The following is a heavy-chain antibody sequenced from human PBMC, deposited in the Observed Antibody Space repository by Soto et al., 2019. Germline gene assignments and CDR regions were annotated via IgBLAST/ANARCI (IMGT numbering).Heavy chain of an antibody. D-gene: IGHD2-2*01. J-gene: IGHJ6*03. Sequence: ASVKVSCKVSGYNLTELSMHWVRQAPGKGLEWMGGFDPEDGETIYAQKFQGRVTMTEDTSTDTAYMELSSLRSEDTAVYYCATAGKYQLLMGYYYMDVWGKGTTVTVSS. CDR1: GYNLTELS. CDR3: ATAGKYQLLMGYYYMDV. V-gene: IGHV1-24*01. CDR2: FDPEDGET.